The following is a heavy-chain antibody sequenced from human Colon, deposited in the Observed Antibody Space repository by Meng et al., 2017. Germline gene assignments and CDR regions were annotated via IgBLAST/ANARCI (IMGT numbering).Heavy chain of an antibody. Sequence: QLHLQQWGAGLLKPTETLSLTCDVSAGSISGYFWSWIRQSPGKGLEWMGEIDDRGSTNYNPSLKGRVTMSVDPSKNQVSLTLTSVTAADRAVYYCARERQRKRYCQSPTCYGGADYWGQGTLVTVSS. D-gene: IGHD2-2*01. J-gene: IGHJ4*02. CDR1: AGSISGYF. CDR3: ARERQRKRYCQSPTCYGGADY. V-gene: IGHV4-34*02. CDR2: IDDRGST.